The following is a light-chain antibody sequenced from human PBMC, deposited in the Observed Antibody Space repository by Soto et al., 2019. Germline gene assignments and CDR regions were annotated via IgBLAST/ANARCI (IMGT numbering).Light chain of an antibody. J-gene: IGLJ2*01. CDR1: SSDVGSYNY. V-gene: IGLV2-14*01. Sequence: QSALTQPASVSGSPGQSITISCTGTSSDVGSYNYVSWYQQHLGKAPKLIIYEVKNRPSGVSNRFSGSKSGNTASLTISGLQGDDDADYYCSSFSCSSTLVFGGGTKLTVL. CDR2: EVK. CDR3: SSFSCSSTLV.